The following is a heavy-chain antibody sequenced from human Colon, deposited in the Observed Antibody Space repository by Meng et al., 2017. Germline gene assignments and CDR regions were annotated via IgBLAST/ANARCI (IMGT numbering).Heavy chain of an antibody. CDR3: ARGGGCVNGVCGSLDY. Sequence: QGQLEEAGPGRVKSWGTLSLICAVSGGYITTNNWWSWVRQPPGKGLEWIGEIHPSGGTNYNPSLKSRVTMSIDNSKRQFSLNLSSVTAADTAVYYCARGGGCVNGVCGSLDYWGQGTLVTVSS. CDR1: GGYITTNNW. J-gene: IGHJ4*02. CDR2: IHPSGGT. D-gene: IGHD2-8*01. V-gene: IGHV4-4*02.